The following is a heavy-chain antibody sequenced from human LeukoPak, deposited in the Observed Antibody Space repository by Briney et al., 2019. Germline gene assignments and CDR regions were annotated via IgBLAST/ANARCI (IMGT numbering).Heavy chain of an antibody. CDR3: ARGGSNGWTIFDY. V-gene: IGHV1-2*06. CDR2: INPNSGGT. CDR1: GYTFTDYY. D-gene: IGHD6-19*01. J-gene: IGHJ4*02. Sequence: ASVKVSCKASGYTFTDYYMHWVRLAPGQGLEWMGRINPNSGGTNYAQKFQGRVTMTRDTSISTAFMELSRLRSDDTAVYYCARGGSNGWTIFDYWGQGTLVTISS.